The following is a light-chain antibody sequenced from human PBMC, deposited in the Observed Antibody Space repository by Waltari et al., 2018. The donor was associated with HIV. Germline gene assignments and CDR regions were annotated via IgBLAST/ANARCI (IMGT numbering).Light chain of an antibody. CDR3: VAWDDSLRGVL. J-gene: IGLJ2*01. Sequence: SVLTQPPSASGTPGQRVTISCSGSTSNIGSNDVFWYQHLPGAAPKLLIHRNTPRPSGVPVRFSGSTSGTSASLAISGLLSEDEADYYCVAWDDSLRGVLFGGGTKVAVL. CDR2: RNT. CDR1: TSNIGSND. V-gene: IGLV1-47*01.